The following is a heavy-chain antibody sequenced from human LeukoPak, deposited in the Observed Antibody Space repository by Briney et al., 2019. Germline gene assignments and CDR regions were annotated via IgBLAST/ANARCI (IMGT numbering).Heavy chain of an antibody. J-gene: IGHJ5*02. CDR3: ARDFGAYCGGDCHSLGWFDP. CDR1: GYTFTSYG. CDR2: ISGYNGNT. Sequence: ASVKVSCKASGYTFTSYGFIWVRQAPGQGLEWMGWISGYNGNTNYAQKFQGRVTMTTDTSTSTAYMELRSLRSDGTAVYYCARDFGAYCGGDCHSLGWFDPWGQGTLVTVSS. D-gene: IGHD2-21*02. V-gene: IGHV1-18*01.